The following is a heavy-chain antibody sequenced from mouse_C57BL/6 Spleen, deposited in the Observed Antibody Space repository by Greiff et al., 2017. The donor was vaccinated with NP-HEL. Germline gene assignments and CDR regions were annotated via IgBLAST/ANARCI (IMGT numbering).Heavy chain of an antibody. D-gene: IGHD1-1*01. CDR1: GYAFSSYW. CDR3: ARFYYGSRGYFDV. J-gene: IGHJ1*03. CDR2: IYPGDGDT. V-gene: IGHV1-80*01. Sequence: VQLVESGAELVKPGASVKISCKASGYAFSSYWMNWVKQRPGKGLEWIGQIYPGDGDTNYNGKFKGKATLTADKSSSTAYMQLSSLTSEDSAVYFCARFYYGSRGYFDVWGTGTTVTVSS.